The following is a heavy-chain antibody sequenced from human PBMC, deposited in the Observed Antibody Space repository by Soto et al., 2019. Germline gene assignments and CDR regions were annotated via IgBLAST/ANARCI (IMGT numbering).Heavy chain of an antibody. V-gene: IGHV3-74*01. J-gene: IGHJ5*02. D-gene: IGHD5-18*01. CDR2: INSDGTNT. Sequence: GGSLILSCVAYGFTFTNYLMHWVRQAPGKGLVWVPYINSDGTNTNYADSVKGRFTISRDNAKNTLYLQMNSLRVEDTALYYYTRAGRYSYDNWSDPWGQGTLVTVSS. CDR3: TRAGRYSYDNWSDP. CDR1: GFTFTNYL.